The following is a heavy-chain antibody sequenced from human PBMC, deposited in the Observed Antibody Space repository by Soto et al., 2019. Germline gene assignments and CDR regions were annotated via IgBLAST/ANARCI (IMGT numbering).Heavy chain of an antibody. CDR3: PTDRGGGGY. V-gene: IGHV3-53*01. CDR2: IYSGGYT. D-gene: IGHD3-10*01. Sequence: EVQLVESGGGLIQPGGSLRLSCAVSGFTVSNNYMSWVRQAPGKGLEGVSVIYSGGYTAYGDSVKGRFTISRDNSKNTLYLQKNTLGADARAFYSGPTDRGGGGYWGQGTLVTVSS. CDR1: GFTVSNNY. J-gene: IGHJ4*02.